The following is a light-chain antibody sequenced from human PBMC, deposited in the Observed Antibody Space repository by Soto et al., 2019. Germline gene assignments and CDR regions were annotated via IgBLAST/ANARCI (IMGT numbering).Light chain of an antibody. CDR3: QAYDYSLTASV. Sequence: QSALTQPASVSGSPGQSITISCTGTSSDVGGYNYVSWYQQHPGKAPKLKIYEVSNRPSGVSNRFSGSKSGTSASLAITGLQAEDEADYYCQAYDYSLTASVFGEGTKLTVL. CDR2: EVS. J-gene: IGLJ3*02. V-gene: IGLV2-14*01. CDR1: SSDVGGYNY.